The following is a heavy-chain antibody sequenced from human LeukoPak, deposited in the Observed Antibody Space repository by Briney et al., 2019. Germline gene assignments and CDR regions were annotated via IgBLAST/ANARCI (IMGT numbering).Heavy chain of an antibody. CDR2: IKQDGSEK. Sequence: GGSLRLSCAASGFTFSSYWLGWVRQAPGKGLEWVANIKQDGSEKYYVDSMKGRFTISRDNAKKSLNLQMNSLRAEDTAVYYCVREGNSGTYLAPGYLDYWGQGTLVTVSS. CDR3: VREGNSGTYLAPGYLDY. CDR1: GFTFSSYW. V-gene: IGHV3-7*01. D-gene: IGHD1-26*01. J-gene: IGHJ4*02.